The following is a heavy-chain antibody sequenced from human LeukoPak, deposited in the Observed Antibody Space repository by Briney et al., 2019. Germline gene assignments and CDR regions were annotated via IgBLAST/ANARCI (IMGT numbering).Heavy chain of an antibody. D-gene: IGHD5-18*01. J-gene: IGHJ4*02. CDR1: GGSISSYY. CDR3: ARIQLWCFDY. V-gene: IGHV4-59*08. Sequence: SETLSLTCTVSGGSISSYYWSWIRQPPGKGLEWIGYIYYSGSTNYNPSLKSRVTISVDTSKNQFSLKLSSVTAADTAVYYCARIQLWCFDYWGQGTLVTVSS. CDR2: IYYSGST.